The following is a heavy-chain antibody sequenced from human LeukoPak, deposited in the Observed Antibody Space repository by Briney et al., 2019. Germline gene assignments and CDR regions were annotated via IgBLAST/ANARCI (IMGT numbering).Heavy chain of an antibody. Sequence: TGGSLRLSCAVSGFTFSSYAMSWVRQAPGKGLEWVSAISGSGGSTYYADSVKGRFTISRDNPKNTLYLQMNSLRAEDTAVYYCAKSVVVVAAIDYWGQGTLVTVSS. D-gene: IGHD2-15*01. CDR2: ISGSGGST. CDR3: AKSVVVVAAIDY. CDR1: GFTFSSYA. V-gene: IGHV3-23*01. J-gene: IGHJ4*02.